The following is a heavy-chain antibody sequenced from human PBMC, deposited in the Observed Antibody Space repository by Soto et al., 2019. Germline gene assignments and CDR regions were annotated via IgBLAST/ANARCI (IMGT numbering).Heavy chain of an antibody. J-gene: IGHJ4*02. D-gene: IGHD3-10*01. CDR3: ARTGYYYGSGSYGDYFDY. CDR1: GGSFSGYY. V-gene: IGHV4-34*01. Sequence: SETLSLTCAVYGGSFSGYYWSWIRQPPGKGLEWIGEINHSGSTNYNPSLKGRVTISVDTSKNKFSLKLSSVTAADTAVYYCARTGYYYGSGSYGDYFDYWGQGTLVTVSS. CDR2: INHSGST.